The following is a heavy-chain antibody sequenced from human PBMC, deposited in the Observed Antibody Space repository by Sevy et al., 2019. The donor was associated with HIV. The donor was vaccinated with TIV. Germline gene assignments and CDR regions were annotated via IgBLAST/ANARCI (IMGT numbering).Heavy chain of an antibody. CDR3: AGENAWGTGYS. Sequence: SETLSLTCTVSGGSITSLYWNWIRQPPGKGLDWIANIYYNGHINYNPSLKSRVTLSLDTSKNQFSLRLSSVTAADTAMYYCAGENAWGTGYSWGQGTLVTVSS. V-gene: IGHV4-59*08. D-gene: IGHD1-26*01. J-gene: IGHJ4*02. CDR1: GGSITSLY. CDR2: IYYNGHI.